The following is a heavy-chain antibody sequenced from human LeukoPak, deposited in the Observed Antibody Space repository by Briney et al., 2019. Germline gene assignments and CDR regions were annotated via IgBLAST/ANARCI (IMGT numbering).Heavy chain of an antibody. CDR3: ARDVIVVPAAIHYGMDV. CDR2: INHSGRT. D-gene: IGHD2-2*01. Sequence: PSETLSLTCAVYGGSFSDYFWGWIRQPPGKGLEWIGEINHSGRTYYNPSLKSRVTISVDTSKDQFSLNLSSVTAADTAVYYCARDVIVVPAAIHYGMDVWGQGTTVTVSS. V-gene: IGHV4-34*01. J-gene: IGHJ6*02. CDR1: GGSFSDYF.